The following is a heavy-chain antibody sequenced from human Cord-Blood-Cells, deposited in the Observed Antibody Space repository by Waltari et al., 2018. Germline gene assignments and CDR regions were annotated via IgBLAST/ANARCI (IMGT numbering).Heavy chain of an antibody. J-gene: IGHJ6*02. Sequence: QVQLVQSGADVTTPGASGQLSCKASGYTFTSHALLWAIPAPGPRLEWMGWINAGNGNPKYSQKFQGKVTITRDTSASTAYMELSSLRSEDTAVYYCARTDSSSSVDYYYGMDVWGQGTTVTVSS. CDR1: GYTFTSHA. CDR2: INAGNGNP. V-gene: IGHV1-3*01. D-gene: IGHD6-6*01. CDR3: ARTDSSSSVDYYYGMDV.